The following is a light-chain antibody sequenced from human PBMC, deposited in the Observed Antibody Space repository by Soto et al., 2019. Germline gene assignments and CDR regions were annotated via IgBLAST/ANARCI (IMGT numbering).Light chain of an antibody. CDR3: QQRQHWPPLT. J-gene: IGKJ5*01. CDR1: QDVNNY. V-gene: IGKV3-11*01. CDR2: DAS. Sequence: EVVLTQSPATLSLSPGERATLSCRASQDVNNYLVWYQQKSGQAPRLLIYDASNRSTGIPARFSGSGSGTDFTLNISSLEPEDFAVYYCQQRQHWPPLTFGQGTRLEIK.